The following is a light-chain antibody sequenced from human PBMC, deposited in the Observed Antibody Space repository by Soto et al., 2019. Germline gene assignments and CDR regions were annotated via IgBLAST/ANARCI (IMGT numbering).Light chain of an antibody. CDR1: SSDVGGYNY. J-gene: IGLJ2*01. V-gene: IGLV2-11*01. CDR3: CSYAGAYTFGV. CDR2: DVT. Sequence: QSALTQPRSVSGSPGQSVTISCTGTSSDVGGYNYVSWYQQHPGKAPKLMIYDVTQRPSGVPDRFSGSKSGNTASLTISGLQTEDEAEYYCCSYAGAYTFGVFGGGTQLTVL.